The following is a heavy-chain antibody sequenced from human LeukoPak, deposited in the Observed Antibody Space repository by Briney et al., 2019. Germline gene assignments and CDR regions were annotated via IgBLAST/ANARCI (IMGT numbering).Heavy chain of an antibody. CDR1: GFTFSSYS. J-gene: IGHJ3*02. D-gene: IGHD1-1*01. CDR3: VRHNAARAFDI. V-gene: IGHV3-21*01. Sequence: GSLRLSCAASGFTFSSYSMNWVRQAPGKGLEWVSSISSSSSYIYYADSVKGRFTISRDNAKNTLYLQLNSLRPDDTAVYYCVRHNAARAFDIWGQGTMVIASS. CDR2: ISSSSSYI.